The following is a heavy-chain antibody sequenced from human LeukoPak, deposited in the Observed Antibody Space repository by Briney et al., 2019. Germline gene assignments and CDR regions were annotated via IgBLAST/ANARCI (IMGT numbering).Heavy chain of an antibody. V-gene: IGHV1-18*03. D-gene: IGHD3-9*01. CDR2: ISAYNGNT. CDR1: GYTFTSYG. J-gene: IGHJ3*02. Sequence: ASVKVSCKASGYTFTSYGISWVRQAPGQGLEWMGWISAYNGNTNYAQKLQGRVTMTTDTSTSTAYMELRSLRSDDMAVYYCARELRYFDWLLPDPNAFDIWGQGTMVTVSS. CDR3: ARELRYFDWLLPDPNAFDI.